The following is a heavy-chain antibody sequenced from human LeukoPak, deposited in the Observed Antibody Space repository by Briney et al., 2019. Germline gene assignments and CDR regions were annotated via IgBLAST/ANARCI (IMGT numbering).Heavy chain of an antibody. D-gene: IGHD2-21*01. J-gene: IGHJ4*01. Sequence: ASVKVSCKASGGTFSSYAISWVRQAPGQGLEWMGWISGYNGNTNYAQKLQGRVTMTTDTSTSTAYMEMRSLRSDDTAVYYCARDILVSGEVDYWGQDPWSPSPQ. CDR2: ISGYNGNT. CDR1: GGTFSSYA. V-gene: IGHV1-18*01. CDR3: ARDILVSGEVDY.